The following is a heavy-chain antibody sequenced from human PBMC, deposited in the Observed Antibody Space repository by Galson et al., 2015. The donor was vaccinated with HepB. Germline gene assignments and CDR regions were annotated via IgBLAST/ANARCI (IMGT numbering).Heavy chain of an antibody. Sequence: ETLSLTCIVSGGSISGSTTYWGWIRQSPGKGLEWIGSAFHTGTTYYNSSLKSRITISVDTSKNEFSLKLTSVTAADTAVYYCVRHPYGIRGDYWGQGTLVTVSS. CDR2: AFHTGTT. D-gene: IGHD3-9*01. J-gene: IGHJ4*02. CDR3: VRHPYGIRGDY. CDR1: GGSISGSTTY. V-gene: IGHV4-39*01.